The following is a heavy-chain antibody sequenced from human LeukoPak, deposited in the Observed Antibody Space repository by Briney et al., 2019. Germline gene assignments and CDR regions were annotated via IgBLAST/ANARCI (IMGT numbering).Heavy chain of an antibody. CDR1: GGSISSYY. CDR3: ARDPLPTDYDSSGY. Sequence: PSETLSLTCTVSGGSISSYYWSWVRQPPGKGLEWIGYVHYSGSTKYNPSLKSRVTISVDKSKNQFSLKLSSVTAADTAVYYCARDPLPTDYDSSGYWGQGTLVTVSS. D-gene: IGHD3-22*01. CDR2: VHYSGST. V-gene: IGHV4-59*12. J-gene: IGHJ4*02.